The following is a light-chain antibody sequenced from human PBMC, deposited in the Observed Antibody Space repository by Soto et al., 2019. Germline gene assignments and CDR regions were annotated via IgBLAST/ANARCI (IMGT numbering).Light chain of an antibody. CDR2: EVS. J-gene: IGLJ1*01. CDR3: SSYTSSSTFYV. V-gene: IGLV2-14*01. Sequence: QSPLTQPASVSVSPGQSITSSCTGTSSDVGGYNYVSWYQQHPGKAPKLMIYEVSNRPSGVSNRFSGSKSGSTASLTISGLQAEDEADYYCSSYTSSSTFYVFGTGTKVTVL. CDR1: SSDVGGYNY.